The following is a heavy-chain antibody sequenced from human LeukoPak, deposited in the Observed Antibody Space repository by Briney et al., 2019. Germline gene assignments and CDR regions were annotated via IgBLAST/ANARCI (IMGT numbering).Heavy chain of an antibody. CDR1: GGSLSGYY. CDR2: INHSGST. D-gene: IGHD2-2*01. J-gene: IGHJ4*02. V-gene: IGHV4-34*01. CDR3: ARGRRIVVVPAADRLYYFDY. Sequence: PSETLSLTCAVYGGSLSGYYWSWIRQPPGKGLEWIGEINHSGSTNYNPSLKSRVTISVDTSKNQFSLKLSSVTAADTAVYYCARGRRIVVVPAADRLYYFDYWGQGTLVTVSS.